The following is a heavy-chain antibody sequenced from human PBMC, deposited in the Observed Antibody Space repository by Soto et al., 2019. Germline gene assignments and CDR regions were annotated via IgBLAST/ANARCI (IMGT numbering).Heavy chain of an antibody. J-gene: IGHJ4*02. CDR3: ARPRLTGYFDY. Sequence: QVQLVESGGGLVKPGGSLRLSCVASGFTFSDHYMTWFRQAPGKGLEWLSYISTSSSYTNYADSVKGRFTISRDNAMNSLYLQMNSLRAEDTAVYYCARPRLTGYFDYWGQGTLVTVSS. CDR1: GFTFSDHY. CDR2: ISTSSSYT. V-gene: IGHV3-11*05.